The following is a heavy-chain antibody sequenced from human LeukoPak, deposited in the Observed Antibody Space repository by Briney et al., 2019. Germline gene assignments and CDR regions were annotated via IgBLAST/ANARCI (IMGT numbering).Heavy chain of an antibody. CDR3: ARAGPYGDYGYYYYGMDV. Sequence: GASVKVSCKASGYTFTSYYMHWARQAPGQGLEWMGIINPSGGSTSYAQKFQGRVTMTRDTSTSTVYMELSSLRSEDTAVYYCARAGPYGDYGYYYYGMDVWGQGTTVTVSS. V-gene: IGHV1-46*01. CDR2: INPSGGST. CDR1: GYTFTSYY. J-gene: IGHJ6*02. D-gene: IGHD4-17*01.